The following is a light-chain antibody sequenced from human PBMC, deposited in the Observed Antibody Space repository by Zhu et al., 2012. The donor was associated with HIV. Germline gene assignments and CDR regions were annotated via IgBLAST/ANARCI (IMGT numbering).Light chain of an antibody. J-gene: IGKJ1*01. CDR1: QSVNTH. CDR2: EAS. Sequence: EIVMTQYPATLSAPPGERATLYCRASQSVNTHLAWYRQKPGQAPRLLIYEASIRATGIPARFSGSGSGTDFSLTISKLESEDSAVYYCQQYGNIPPWTFGQGTRVEIK. V-gene: IGKV3D-15*03. CDR3: QQYGNIPPWT.